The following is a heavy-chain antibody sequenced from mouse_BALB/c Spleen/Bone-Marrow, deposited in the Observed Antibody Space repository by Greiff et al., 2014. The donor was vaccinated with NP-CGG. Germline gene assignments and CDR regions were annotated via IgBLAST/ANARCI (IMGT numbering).Heavy chain of an antibody. CDR3: ARVGFSFDY. J-gene: IGHJ2*01. Sequence: QVQLQQPGAELVRPGSSVKISCKASGYAFSTYWMNWVKQRPGQGLEWIGQLYPGDGDTNYNEKFKGKATLTADKSSSTASIQLSSLTSEDSAVYLCARVGFSFDYWGQGTTLTVSS. CDR1: GYAFSTYW. V-gene: IGHV1-80*01. D-gene: IGHD3-1*01. CDR2: LYPGDGDT.